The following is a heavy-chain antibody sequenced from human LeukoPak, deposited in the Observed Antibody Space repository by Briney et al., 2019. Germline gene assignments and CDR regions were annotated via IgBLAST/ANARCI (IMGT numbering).Heavy chain of an antibody. J-gene: IGHJ4*02. V-gene: IGHV4-34*01. CDR3: ARMSTQTADDY. D-gene: IGHD2-2*01. CDR2: INHSGST. Sequence: SETLSLTCTVSDGSITNFYWSWIRQPAGKGLEWIGEINHSGSTNYNPSLKSRVTISVDTSKNQFSLKLSSVTAADTAVYYCARMSTQTADDYWGQGTLVTVSP. CDR1: DGSITNFY.